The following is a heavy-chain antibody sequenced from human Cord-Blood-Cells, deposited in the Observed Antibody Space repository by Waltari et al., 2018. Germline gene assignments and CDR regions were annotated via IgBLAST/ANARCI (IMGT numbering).Heavy chain of an antibody. V-gene: IGHV1-24*01. Sequence: QVQLVQSGAEVKKPGASVKVSCKVSGYTLTELSMHWVRQAPGKGLEWMGGFDPEDGETSYAQKFQGRVTMTEDTSTDTAYMELSSLRSEDTAVYYCATVGVVVPAATYYFDYWGQGTLVTVSS. CDR2: FDPEDGET. CDR1: GYTLTELS. CDR3: ATVGVVVPAATYYFDY. J-gene: IGHJ4*02. D-gene: IGHD2-2*01.